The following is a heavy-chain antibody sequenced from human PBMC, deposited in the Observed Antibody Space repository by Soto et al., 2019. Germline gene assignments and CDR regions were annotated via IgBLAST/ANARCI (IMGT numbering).Heavy chain of an antibody. V-gene: IGHV1-58*01. CDR3: AADLNEDIVERVPTYYYYGMDV. D-gene: IGHD5-12*01. CDR1: GFTFTSSA. CDR2: IVVGSGNT. J-gene: IGHJ6*02. Sequence: GASVKVSCKASGFTFTSSAVQWVRQARGQRLEWIGWIVVGSGNTNYAQKFQEGVTITRDMSTSTAYMELSSLRSEDTAVYYCAADLNEDIVERVPTYYYYGMDVWGQGTTVTVSS.